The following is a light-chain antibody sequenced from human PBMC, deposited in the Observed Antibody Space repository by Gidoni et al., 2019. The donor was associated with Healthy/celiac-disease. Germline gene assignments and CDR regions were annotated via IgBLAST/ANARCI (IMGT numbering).Light chain of an antibody. V-gene: IGKV1-5*03. J-gene: IGKJ3*01. Sequence: DIQMTQSPSTLSASVGDRVTITCRASQSISSWLDWYQQKPGKAPKLLIYKASSLESGVPSRFSGSGSGTEFTLTISSLQPDDFATYYCQQYNSYPNTFGQGTKVDIK. CDR1: QSISSW. CDR2: KAS. CDR3: QQYNSYPNT.